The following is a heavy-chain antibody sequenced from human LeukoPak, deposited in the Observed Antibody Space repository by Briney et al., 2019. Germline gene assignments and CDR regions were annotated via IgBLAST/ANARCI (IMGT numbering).Heavy chain of an antibody. Sequence: GASVKVSCKASGYTFTSNYMYWVRQAPGQGLEWMGIINPSGGTTRYAQKFQGRVTMTRDTSTSTLYMELSRRRSEDTAVYYCTRGVGVTIFGVGGQAFDIWGQGTMVTVSS. CDR3: TRGVGVTIFGVGGQAFDI. CDR1: GYTFTSNY. J-gene: IGHJ3*02. V-gene: IGHV1-46*03. CDR2: INPSGGTT. D-gene: IGHD3-3*01.